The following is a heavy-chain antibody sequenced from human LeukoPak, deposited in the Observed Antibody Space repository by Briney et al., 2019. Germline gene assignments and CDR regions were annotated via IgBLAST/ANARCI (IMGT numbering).Heavy chain of an antibody. D-gene: IGHD3-22*01. CDR2: INPNSGGT. Sequence: GASVKVSCKASGYTFTGYYMHWVRQAPGQGLEWMGWINPNSGGTNYAQKFQGRVTMTRDTSISTAYMELSRLRSDDTAVYCCAREYYYDSSGSDYWGQGTLVTVSS. CDR3: AREYYYDSSGSDY. V-gene: IGHV1-2*02. J-gene: IGHJ4*02. CDR1: GYTFTGYY.